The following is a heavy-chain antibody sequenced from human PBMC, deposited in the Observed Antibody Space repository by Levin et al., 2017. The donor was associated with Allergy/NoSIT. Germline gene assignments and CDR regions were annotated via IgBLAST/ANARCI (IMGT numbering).Heavy chain of an antibody. Sequence: SCAASEFTFSSYRMNWVRQAPGKRLEWVSYISSSRKTIYYADSVKGRFTISRDNAKNSLYLQMNSLRDEDTAVYYCARGYYYDGPAYFDYWGQGTLVTVSS. V-gene: IGHV3-48*02. CDR3: ARGYYYDGPAYFDY. CDR1: EFTFSSYR. J-gene: IGHJ4*02. CDR2: ISSSRKTI. D-gene: IGHD3-22*01.